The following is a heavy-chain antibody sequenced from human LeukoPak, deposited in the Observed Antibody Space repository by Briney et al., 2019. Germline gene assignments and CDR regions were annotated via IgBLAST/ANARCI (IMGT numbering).Heavy chain of an antibody. V-gene: IGHV3-11*04. J-gene: IGHJ6*02. Sequence: GGSLRLSCAASRFTFSDYFMSWIRQAPGKGLEWVSYISSSGSAIYYADSVKGRFTISRDNAKNSRYLQMNSLRAEDTAVDYCARGLFGELLWGRYGMDVWRQGTTVTVSS. CDR2: ISSSGSAI. D-gene: IGHD3-10*02. CDR1: RFTFSDYF. CDR3: ARGLFGELLWGRYGMDV.